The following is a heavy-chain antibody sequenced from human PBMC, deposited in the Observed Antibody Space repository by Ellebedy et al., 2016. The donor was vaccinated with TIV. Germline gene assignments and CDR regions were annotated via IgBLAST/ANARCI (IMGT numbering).Heavy chain of an antibody. CDR2: ISGYNGDT. J-gene: IGHJ5*02. CDR1: GYTFTKYG. Sequence: ASVKASCKASGYTFTKYGISWVRQAPGQGLEWMGWISGYNGDTNYAQKFQGRVTMTIETSTNTVYMELRNLSFDDTAVYYCTRGFYEKFDPWGQGTPVTVS. D-gene: IGHD5/OR15-5a*01. CDR3: TRGFYEKFDP. V-gene: IGHV1-18*04.